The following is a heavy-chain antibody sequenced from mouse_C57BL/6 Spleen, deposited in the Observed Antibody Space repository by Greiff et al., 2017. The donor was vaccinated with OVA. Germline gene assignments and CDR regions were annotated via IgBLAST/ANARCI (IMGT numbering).Heavy chain of an antibody. CDR3: AIYGNYEFAY. J-gene: IGHJ3*01. D-gene: IGHD2-1*01. Sequence: EVKLQQSGPELVKPGASVKISCKASGYTFTDYYMNWVKQSHGKSLEWIGDINPNNGGTSYNQKFKGKATLTVDKSSSTAYMELRSLTSEDSAVYYCAIYGNYEFAYWGQGTLVTVSA. CDR2: INPNNGGT. V-gene: IGHV1-26*01. CDR1: GYTFTDYY.